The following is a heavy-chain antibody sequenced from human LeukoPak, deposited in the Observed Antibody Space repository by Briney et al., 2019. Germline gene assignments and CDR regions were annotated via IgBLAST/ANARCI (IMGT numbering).Heavy chain of an antibody. CDR1: GFTFSSYG. V-gene: IGHV3-30*02. D-gene: IGHD2-15*01. CDR2: IRYDGSNE. J-gene: IGHJ3*02. Sequence: PGGSLRLSCAASGFTFSSYGMHWVRQAPGKGLEWVSFIRYDGSNEYYADSVRGRFTISRDNSKNTLYLQMNSLRAEDTAVYYCARGLLDIWGQGTMVTVSS. CDR3: ARGLLDI.